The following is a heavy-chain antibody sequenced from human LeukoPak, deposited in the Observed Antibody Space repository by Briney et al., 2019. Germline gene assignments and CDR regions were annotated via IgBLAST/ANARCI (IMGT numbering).Heavy chain of an antibody. J-gene: IGHJ5*02. V-gene: IGHV3-74*01. CDR2: IDTDGSIT. D-gene: IGHD5-24*01. Sequence: GGSLRLSCAASGYTFSSHWMHWVRQAPGKGLVWVSRIDTDGSITSYADSVKGRFTISRDNAKNSLYLQMNSLRAEDTAVYYCARENDMATISWFDPWGQGTLVTVSS. CDR3: ARENDMATISWFDP. CDR1: GYTFSSHW.